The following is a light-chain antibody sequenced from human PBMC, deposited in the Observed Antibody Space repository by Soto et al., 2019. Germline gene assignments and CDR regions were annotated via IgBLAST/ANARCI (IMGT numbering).Light chain of an antibody. CDR2: GAS. CDR3: HQYNNWPPST. J-gene: IGKJ1*01. Sequence: EMVMTQSPATLCVSPGERATHSCSASQSVSNNLAWYQQKPGQAPRLLIYGASTRATDIPARFSGSGSGTEFTLTISSLRSEDFAVYYCHQYNNWPPSTFGQGTKVDI. V-gene: IGKV3-15*01. CDR1: QSVSNN.